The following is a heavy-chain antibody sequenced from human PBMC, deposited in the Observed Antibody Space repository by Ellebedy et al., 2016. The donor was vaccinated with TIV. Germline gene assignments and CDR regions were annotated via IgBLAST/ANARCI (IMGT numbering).Heavy chain of an antibody. CDR1: GDAITSTNW. CDR2: VYHSGST. CDR3: ARDAFNNYSRPYFDS. D-gene: IGHD2-15*01. V-gene: IGHV4-4*02. Sequence: SETLSLXXAVSGDAITSTNWWSWVRQSPGKGLEWIGEVYHSGSTNYNPSLKSRVTIPMGKSKNQFSLSLTSMTAADTALYYCARDAFNNYSRPYFDSWGQGILVTVSS. J-gene: IGHJ4*02.